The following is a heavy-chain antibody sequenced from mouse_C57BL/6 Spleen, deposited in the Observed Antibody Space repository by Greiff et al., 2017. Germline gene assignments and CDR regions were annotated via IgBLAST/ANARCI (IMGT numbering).Heavy chain of an antibody. V-gene: IGHV1-26*01. J-gene: IGHJ2*01. CDR2: INPNNGGT. D-gene: IGHD2-5*01. CDR3: ARKGPPLYYSNSVYFDY. CDR1: GYTFTDYY. Sequence: EVQLQQSGPELVKPGASVKISCKASGYTFTDYYMNWVKQSHGKSLEWIGDINPNNGGTSYNQKFKGKATLTVDKSSSTAYMELRSLTSEDSAVYYCARKGPPLYYSNSVYFDYWGQGTTLTVSS.